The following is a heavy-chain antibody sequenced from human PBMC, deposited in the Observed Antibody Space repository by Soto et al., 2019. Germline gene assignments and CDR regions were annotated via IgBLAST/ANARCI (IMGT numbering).Heavy chain of an antibody. CDR3: AKGPNWNDFYPFDY. Sequence: GGSLRLSCAASGFTFSSYAMSWVRQAPGKGLEWVSGISGGGSTTNYADSVKGRLTISRDNSRNTLSLQMSSLRAEDTAVYYCAKGPNWNDFYPFDYWGQGTLVTVSS. D-gene: IGHD1-1*01. CDR1: GFTFSSYA. CDR2: ISGGGSTT. J-gene: IGHJ4*02. V-gene: IGHV3-23*01.